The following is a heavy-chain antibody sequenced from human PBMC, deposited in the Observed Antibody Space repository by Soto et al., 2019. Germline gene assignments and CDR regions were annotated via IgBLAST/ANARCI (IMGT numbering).Heavy chain of an antibody. V-gene: IGHV3-30-3*01. CDR3: ASDKIKGAPDYLDS. D-gene: IGHD1-26*01. J-gene: IGHJ4*02. CDR2: IAYDGTIK. Sequence: QAQLVESGGDVVQPGRSLTLSCAASGFTFSANAMHWVRQAPGKGLEWVAVIAYDGTIKIYRDSVKGRFTISRDDSKSTLYLQMNSLRPEDTAVYYCASDKIKGAPDYLDSWGQGTLVTVSS. CDR1: GFTFSANA.